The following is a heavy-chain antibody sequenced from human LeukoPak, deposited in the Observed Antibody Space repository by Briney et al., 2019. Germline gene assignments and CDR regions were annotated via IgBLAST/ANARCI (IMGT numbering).Heavy chain of an antibody. D-gene: IGHD3-22*01. CDR3: AKDMHTTMIGPFDY. V-gene: IGHV3-9*03. CDR2: ISWNSGSI. CDR1: GFTFDDYA. J-gene: IGHJ4*02. Sequence: PGGSLRLSCAASGFTFDDYATHWVRQAPGRGLEWVSGISWNSGSIAYADSVKGRFTISRDNAKNSLYLQMNSLRAEDMALYYCAKDMHTTMIGPFDYWGQGTLVTVSS.